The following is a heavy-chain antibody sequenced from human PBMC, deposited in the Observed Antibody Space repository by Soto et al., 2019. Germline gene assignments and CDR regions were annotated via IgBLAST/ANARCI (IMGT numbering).Heavy chain of an antibody. Sequence: GGSLRLSCAGSGFTFSSYAMSWVRQAPGKGLEWVSAISGSGVSPYYGDSVKGRFTISRDNSKNTLYLQMNSLRAEDTAVYYFAAPDPFDYWGQGTLVTVSS. J-gene: IGHJ4*02. CDR1: GFTFSSYA. CDR3: AAPDPFDY. CDR2: ISGSGVSP. V-gene: IGHV3-23*01.